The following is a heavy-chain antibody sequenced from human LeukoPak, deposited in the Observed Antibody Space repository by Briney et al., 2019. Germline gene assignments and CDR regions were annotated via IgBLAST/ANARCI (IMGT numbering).Heavy chain of an antibody. CDR2: IIPIFGTA. CDR1: GYTFTSYG. CDR3: ARLIAVAGTKDY. J-gene: IGHJ4*02. V-gene: IGHV1-69*13. D-gene: IGHD6-19*01. Sequence: ASVKVSCKASGYTFTSYGISWVRQAPGQGLEWMGGIIPIFGTANYAQKFQGGVTITADESTSTAYMELSSLRSEDTAVYYCARLIAVAGTKDYWGQGTLVTVSS.